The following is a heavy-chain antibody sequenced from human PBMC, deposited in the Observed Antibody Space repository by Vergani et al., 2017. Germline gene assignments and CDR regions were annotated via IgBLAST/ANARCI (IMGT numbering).Heavy chain of an antibody. D-gene: IGHD1-1*01. CDR2: IIPIFGIA. V-gene: IGHV1-69*17. J-gene: IGHJ6*02. CDR3: ARGWELERGMGDDYYYYGMDV. CDR1: GGTFSSYA. Sequence: QVQLVQSGAEVKKPGSSVKVSCKASGGTFSSYAISWVRQAPGQGLEWMGGIIPIFGIANYAQKFQGRVTITADKSTSTAYMELSSLRSEDTAVYYCARGWELERGMGDDYYYYGMDVWGQGTTVTVSS.